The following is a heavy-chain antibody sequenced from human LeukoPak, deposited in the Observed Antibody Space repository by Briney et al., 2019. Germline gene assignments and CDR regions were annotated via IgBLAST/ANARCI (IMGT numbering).Heavy chain of an antibody. J-gene: IGHJ3*02. D-gene: IGHD3-22*01. Sequence: GGSLRLSCAASGFTFSSYSMNWVRQAPGKGLEWVSSISSSSSYIYYADSVKGRFTISRDNAKNSLYLQMNSLRAEDTAVYYCARDQLNYYDSSGYLSGAFGIWGQGTMVTVSS. CDR1: GFTFSSYS. V-gene: IGHV3-21*01. CDR3: ARDQLNYYDSSGYLSGAFGI. CDR2: ISSSSSYI.